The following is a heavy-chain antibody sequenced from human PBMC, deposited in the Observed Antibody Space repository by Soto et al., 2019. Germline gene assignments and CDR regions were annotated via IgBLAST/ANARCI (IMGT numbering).Heavy chain of an antibody. CDR2: IKQDGSVK. CDR1: GFTFNSHW. V-gene: IGHV3-7*01. Sequence: PGGSLRLSCAASGFTFNSHWLSWIRQAPGKGLEWVANIKQDGSVKYYVDSAKGRFTISRDNAKNLLYLQMNSLRAEDTAVYYCARDPEWGAVDIWGRGTMVTVSS. D-gene: IGHD1-26*01. J-gene: IGHJ3*02. CDR3: ARDPEWGAVDI.